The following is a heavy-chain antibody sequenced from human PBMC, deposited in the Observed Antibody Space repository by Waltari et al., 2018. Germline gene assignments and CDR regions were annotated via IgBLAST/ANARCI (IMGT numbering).Heavy chain of an antibody. D-gene: IGHD6-19*01. CDR2: IYPGASDT. V-gene: IGHV5-51*01. Sequence: EVQLVQSGAEVKKPGESLKISCKGSGYSFTSYWIGWVRQMPGKGLEWMGIIYPGASDTRYSPSFQGKVTISADKSISTAYLQWSSLKASDTAMYYCARLPYSSGWFKYYFDYWGQGTLVTVSS. CDR3: ARLPYSSGWFKYYFDY. J-gene: IGHJ4*02. CDR1: GYSFTSYW.